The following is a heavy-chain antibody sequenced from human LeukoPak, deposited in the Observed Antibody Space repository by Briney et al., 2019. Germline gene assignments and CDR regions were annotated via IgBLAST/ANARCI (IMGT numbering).Heavy chain of an antibody. V-gene: IGHV1-2*04. CDR2: INPNSGGT. D-gene: IGHD6-13*01. Sequence: ASVKVSCKASGYTFTGYYMHWVRQAPGQGLEWMGWINPNSGGTNYAQKFQGWVTMTRDTSISTAYMELSRLRSDDMAVYYCARGAAAAGRKGNWFDPWGQGTLVTVSS. CDR1: GYTFTGYY. J-gene: IGHJ5*02. CDR3: ARGAAAAGRKGNWFDP.